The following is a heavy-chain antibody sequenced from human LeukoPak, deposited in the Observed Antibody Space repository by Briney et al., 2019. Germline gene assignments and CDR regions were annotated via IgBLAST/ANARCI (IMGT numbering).Heavy chain of an antibody. CDR3: ARALGVVVLGYHFDF. V-gene: IGHV1-69*05. CDR1: GGSFNSYG. Sequence: VASVKVSCKASGGSFNSYGINWVRQAPGQGLEWMGGIIPVFGTTSYAQKFQGRVTITTDESTSTAYMELSSLRSEDTAVYYCARALGVVVLGYHFDFWGQGTLVTVSS. CDR2: IIPVFGTT. J-gene: IGHJ4*02. D-gene: IGHD3-22*01.